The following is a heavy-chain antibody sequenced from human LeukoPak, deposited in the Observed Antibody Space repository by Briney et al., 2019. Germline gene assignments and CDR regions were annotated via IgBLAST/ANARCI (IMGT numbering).Heavy chain of an antibody. CDR2: IIPMYGTP. D-gene: IGHD3-3*01. V-gene: IGHV1-69*06. Sequence: SVKVSCKASGGTFSSYAISWVRQAPGQGLEWMGGIIPMYGTPNYAQKFQGRVTITADKSTSTAYMELSSLRSEDTAVYYCARGRRPYYDFWSGYDYDAFDIWGQGTMVTVSS. J-gene: IGHJ3*02. CDR1: GGTFSSYA. CDR3: ARGRRPYYDFWSGYDYDAFDI.